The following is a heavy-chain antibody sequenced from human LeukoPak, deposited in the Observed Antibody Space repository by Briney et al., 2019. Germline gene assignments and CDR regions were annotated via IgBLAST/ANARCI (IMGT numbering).Heavy chain of an antibody. D-gene: IGHD4-23*01. CDR3: ARWRSVRDPSQFDY. V-gene: IGHV4-59*08. J-gene: IGHJ4*02. Sequence: SETLSLTCTVSGGSISSYYWSWIRQPPGKGLEWIGYIYYSGSTNYNPSLKSRVTISVDTSKNQFSLKLSSVTAADTAVYYCARWRSVRDPSQFDYWGQGTLVTVSS. CDR1: GGSISSYY. CDR2: IYYSGST.